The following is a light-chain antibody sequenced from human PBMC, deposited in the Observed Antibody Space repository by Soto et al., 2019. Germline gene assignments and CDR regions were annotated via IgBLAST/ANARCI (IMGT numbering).Light chain of an antibody. CDR2: GTS. Sequence: ETVMPQSPFTLTVSPGESVTLSCRASQSVASNLAWYQQKPGQAPRLLIYGTSTRATGIPARFSGSGSGTEFTLTISSLQSEDFAVYYCQQYNNWPLTFGGGTKVDIK. CDR3: QQYNNWPLT. J-gene: IGKJ4*01. V-gene: IGKV3-15*01. CDR1: QSVASN.